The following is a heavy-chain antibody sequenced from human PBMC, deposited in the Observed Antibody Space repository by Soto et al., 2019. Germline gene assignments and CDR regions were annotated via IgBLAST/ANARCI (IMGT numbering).Heavy chain of an antibody. CDR3: ARADDRYGDYAAP. D-gene: IGHD4-17*01. J-gene: IGHJ5*02. Sequence: SVKVSCKASGYTFTSYDINWARQAPGQGLEWMGRIIPILGIANYAQKFQGRVTITADKSTSTAYMELSSLRSEDTAVYYCARADDRYGDYAAPWGQGTLVTVSS. V-gene: IGHV1-69*04. CDR1: GYTFTSYD. CDR2: IIPILGIA.